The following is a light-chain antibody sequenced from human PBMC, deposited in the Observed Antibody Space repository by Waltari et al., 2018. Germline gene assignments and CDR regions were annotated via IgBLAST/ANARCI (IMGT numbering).Light chain of an antibody. CDR1: SSDVGGYIF. CDR2: EVN. Sequence: QSALTQPASVSGSPGQSITISCTGTSSDVGGYIFASWYPVPPDKVPNLTIHEVNGRPAVFSNLFSSSKSGNTASLTISGLQAEDEADFYCSSYASSGTLVFGSGTKVTVL. V-gene: IGLV2-14*01. J-gene: IGLJ1*01. CDR3: SSYASSGTLV.